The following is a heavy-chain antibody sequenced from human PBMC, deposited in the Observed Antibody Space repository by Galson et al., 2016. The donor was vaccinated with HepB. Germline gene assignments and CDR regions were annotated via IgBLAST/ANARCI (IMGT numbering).Heavy chain of an antibody. CDR3: AKGYYASGPFGPLEY. CDR2: ISDDGSKN. V-gene: IGHV3-30*18. CDR1: RFTFNIYG. Sequence: SLRLSCAASRFTFNIYGMHWVRQAPGKGLEWVAVISDDGSKNHYADSVKGRFTISRDNSKNTLYLQMNSLRAEDTAVYYRAKGYYASGPFGPLEYWGQGTLVTVST. J-gene: IGHJ4*02. D-gene: IGHD3-10*01.